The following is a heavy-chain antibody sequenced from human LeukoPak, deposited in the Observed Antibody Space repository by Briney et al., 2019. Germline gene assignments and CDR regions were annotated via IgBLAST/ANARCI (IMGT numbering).Heavy chain of an antibody. Sequence: SETLSPTCAVSGGSISSGGYSWSWIRQPPGKGLEWIGYIYYSGNTFYNESLKSRATISVDTSKNHFSLKLRSVTAADTAVYYCAKLILTGYFGFDYWGQGTLVTVSS. D-gene: IGHD3-9*01. J-gene: IGHJ4*02. CDR2: IYYSGNT. CDR3: AKLILTGYFGFDY. CDR1: GGSISSGGYS. V-gene: IGHV4-30-4*07.